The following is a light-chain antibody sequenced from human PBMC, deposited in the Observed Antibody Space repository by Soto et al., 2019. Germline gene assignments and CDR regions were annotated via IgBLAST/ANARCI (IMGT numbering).Light chain of an antibody. Sequence: EIVLTQSPGTLSLSPGERAILSCRASQSVSSNLAWYQQKPGQAPRLLIYDASTRAAGIPARFSGTGSGAEFTLTISSLQSEDFAVYYCQQYDSWPRTFGQGTNVEI. V-gene: IGKV3-15*01. CDR2: DAS. J-gene: IGKJ1*01. CDR1: QSVSSN. CDR3: QQYDSWPRT.